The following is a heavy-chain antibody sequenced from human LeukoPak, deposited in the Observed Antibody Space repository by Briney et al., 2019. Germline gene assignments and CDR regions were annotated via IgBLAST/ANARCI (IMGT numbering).Heavy chain of an antibody. D-gene: IGHD2-2*01. CDR1: GFTFDDYT. V-gene: IGHV3-43*01. CDR2: ISWDGGST. CDR3: ARDPTADDY. Sequence: EGSLRLSCAASGFTFDDYTMHWVRQAPGKGLEWVSLISWDGGSTYYADSVKGRFTISRDNAKNSLFLQMNSLRAEDTAIYYCARDPTADDYWGQGTLVTVSS. J-gene: IGHJ4*02.